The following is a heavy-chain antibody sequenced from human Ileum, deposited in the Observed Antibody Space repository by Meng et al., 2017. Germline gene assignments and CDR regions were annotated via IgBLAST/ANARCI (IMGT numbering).Heavy chain of an antibody. D-gene: IGHD6-19*01. CDR2: ISSSSYI. J-gene: IGHJ6*02. CDR1: GFTFSSYS. CDR3: ASIQGAGTVYGMDV. Sequence: GESLKISCAASGFTFSSYSMNWVRQAPGKGLEWVSSISSSSYIYYADSVKGRFTISRDNAKNSLYLQMNSLRAEDTAVYYCASIQGAGTVYGMDVWGQGTTVTVSS. V-gene: IGHV3-21*01.